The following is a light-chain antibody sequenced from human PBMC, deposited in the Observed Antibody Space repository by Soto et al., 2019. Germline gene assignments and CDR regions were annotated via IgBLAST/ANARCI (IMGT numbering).Light chain of an antibody. CDR1: TGAVTSGYY. J-gene: IGLJ2*01. Sequence: QAVVTQEPSLTVSPGGTVTLTCASSTGAVTSGYYPNWFQQKPGQAPRALIYSTSNTHSWTTARFSGSLLGGKAALTLSGVQPEDEAEYSCLLSYGGAYVVFGGGTKLTVL. CDR2: STS. CDR3: LLSYGGAYVV. V-gene: IGLV7-43*01.